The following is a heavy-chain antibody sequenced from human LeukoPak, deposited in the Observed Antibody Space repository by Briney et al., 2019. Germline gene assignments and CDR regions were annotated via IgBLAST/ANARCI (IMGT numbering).Heavy chain of an antibody. CDR2: ISWDGGTT. V-gene: IGHV3-43D*03. D-gene: IGHD6-6*01. CDR1: GFTFDDYA. Sequence: PGGSLRLSCAASGFTFDDYAMHWVRQAPGKGLEWVSLISWDGGTTYYADSVKGRFTISRDNSRNSLYLQMNSLRVEDTALYYCAKDTEYSVSSGLIDYWGQGTLVTVSS. J-gene: IGHJ4*02. CDR3: AKDTEYSVSSGLIDY.